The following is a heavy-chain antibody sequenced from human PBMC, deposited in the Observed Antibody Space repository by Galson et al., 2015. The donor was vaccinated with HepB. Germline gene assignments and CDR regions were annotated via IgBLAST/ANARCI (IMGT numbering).Heavy chain of an antibody. Sequence: SLRLSCAASGFTFSSYWMHWVRQAPGKGLVWVSRINSDGSSTSYADSVKGRFTISRDNAKNTLYLQMNSLRAEDTAVYYCVVYGGRYYYYYYMDVWGKGTTVTVSS. V-gene: IGHV3-74*01. CDR1: GFTFSSYW. D-gene: IGHD4-23*01. J-gene: IGHJ6*03. CDR3: VVYGGRYYYYYYMDV. CDR2: INSDGSST.